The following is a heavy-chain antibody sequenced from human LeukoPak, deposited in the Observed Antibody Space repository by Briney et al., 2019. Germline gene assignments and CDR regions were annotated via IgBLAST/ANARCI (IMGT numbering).Heavy chain of an antibody. CDR1: GYTFTSYG. V-gene: IGHV1-18*01. J-gene: IGHJ5*02. D-gene: IGHD4-23*01. Sequence: ASVKVSCKASGYTFTSYGISWVRQAPGQGLEWMGWISAYNGNTNYAQKLQGRVTMTTDTSTSTAYMELRSLRSDDTAVYYCARDRRKVVTNWGFDPWGQGTLVTVSS. CDR3: ARDRRKVVTNWGFDP. CDR2: ISAYNGNT.